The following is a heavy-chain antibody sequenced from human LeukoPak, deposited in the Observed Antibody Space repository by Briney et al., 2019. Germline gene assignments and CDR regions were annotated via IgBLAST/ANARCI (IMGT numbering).Heavy chain of an antibody. J-gene: IGHJ5*02. CDR3: ARDSAAGANWFDP. Sequence: KTSQTLSLTCTVSTDSISSYYWNWIRQPPGKGLEWIGFIYYTGRTNYNPSLKSRITLSLDTSRNQFSLKLNSVTAADTAVYYCARDSAAGANWFDPWGQGTLVTVSS. V-gene: IGHV4-59*01. CDR1: TDSISSYY. D-gene: IGHD6-13*01. CDR2: IYYTGRT.